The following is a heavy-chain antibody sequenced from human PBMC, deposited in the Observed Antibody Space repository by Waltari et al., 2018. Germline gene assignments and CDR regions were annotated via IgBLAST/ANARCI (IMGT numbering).Heavy chain of an antibody. Sequence: QVQLQQWGAGLLKPSETLSLTCAVYGGSFSGHYWSWIRQPPGKGLEWIGEINHSGSTNYNPSLKSRVTISLDTSKKQISLRLSSVTAADTAVYYCARTSGYDIDYWGQGTLVTVSS. CDR1: GGSFSGHY. CDR2: INHSGST. J-gene: IGHJ4*02. D-gene: IGHD5-12*01. V-gene: IGHV4-34*01. CDR3: ARTSGYDIDY.